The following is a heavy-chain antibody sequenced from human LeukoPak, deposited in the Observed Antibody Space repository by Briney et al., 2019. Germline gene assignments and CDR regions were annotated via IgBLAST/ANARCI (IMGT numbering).Heavy chain of an antibody. CDR1: GGSFSGYY. D-gene: IGHD6-19*01. CDR3: ARSEIAVGSFDY. J-gene: IGHJ4*02. Sequence: SETLSLTCAVYGGSFSGYYWSWIRQPPGKGLEWIGEINHSRSTNYNPSLKSRVTISVDTSKNQFSLKLSSVTAADTAVYYCARSEIAVGSFDYWGQGTLVTVSS. V-gene: IGHV4-34*01. CDR2: INHSRST.